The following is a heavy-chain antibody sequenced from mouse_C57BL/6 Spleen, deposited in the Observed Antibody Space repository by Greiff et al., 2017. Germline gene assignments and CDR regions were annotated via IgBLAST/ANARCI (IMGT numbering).Heavy chain of an antibody. CDR2: IDPETGGT. CDR1: GYTFTDYE. J-gene: IGHJ3*01. V-gene: IGHV1-15*01. Sequence: VQLQESGAELVRPGASVTLSCKASGYTFTDYEMHWVKQTPVHGLEWIGAIDPETGGTAYNQKFKGKAILTADKSSSTAYMELRSLTSEDSAVYYCTRGGLDDWFAYWGQGTLVTVSA. CDR3: TRGGLDDWFAY.